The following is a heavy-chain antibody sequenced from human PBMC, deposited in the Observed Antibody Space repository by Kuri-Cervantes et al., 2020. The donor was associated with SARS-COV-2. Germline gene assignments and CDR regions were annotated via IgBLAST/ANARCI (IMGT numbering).Heavy chain of an antibody. V-gene: IGHV1-18*01. CDR3: AREAWFGELLGLFDY. Sequence: ASVKVSCKVSGYTFTSYGISWVRQAPGQGLEWMGWISAYNGNTNYAQKLQGRVTMTTDTSTSTAYMELRSLRSDDTAVYYCAREAWFGELLGLFDYWGQGTLVTVSS. D-gene: IGHD3-10*01. CDR2: ISAYNGNT. J-gene: IGHJ4*02. CDR1: GYTFTSYG.